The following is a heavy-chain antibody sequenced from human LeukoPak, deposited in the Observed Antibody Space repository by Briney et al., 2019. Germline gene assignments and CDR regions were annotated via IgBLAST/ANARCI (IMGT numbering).Heavy chain of an antibody. Sequence: GGSLRLSCAASGFTFSSYAMSWVRQAPGKGLEWVSTISGSGAGTYYADSVRGRFTISRDNSKNTLYLQMNSLRAEDTAVYYCAILGGYGDYYYYYYMDVWGKGTTVTVSS. D-gene: IGHD4-17*01. J-gene: IGHJ6*03. V-gene: IGHV3-23*01. CDR1: GFTFSSYA. CDR3: AILGGYGDYYYYYYMDV. CDR2: ISGSGAGT.